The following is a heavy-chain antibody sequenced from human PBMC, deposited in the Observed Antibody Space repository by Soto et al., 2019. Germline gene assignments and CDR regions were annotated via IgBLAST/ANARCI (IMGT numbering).Heavy chain of an antibody. V-gene: IGHV1-69*01. J-gene: IGHJ4*02. Sequence: QVQLVQSGAEVKKPGSSVKVSCTTAGGTISSFPINWVRQAPGQGLEWMGGIIPSDGTAKYAEKFQGRVTITADASSSTAYMDLSSLRSEDTAVYYCATSFTRSRRGGVAFDYWGQGTLLTVSP. D-gene: IGHD3-3*01. CDR3: ATSFTRSRRGGVAFDY. CDR1: GGTISSFP. CDR2: IIPSDGTA.